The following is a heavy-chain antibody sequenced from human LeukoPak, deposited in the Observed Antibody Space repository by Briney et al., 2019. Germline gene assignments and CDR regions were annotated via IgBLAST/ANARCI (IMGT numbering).Heavy chain of an antibody. CDR2: INHSGST. V-gene: IGHV4-34*01. D-gene: IGHD4-17*01. CDR1: GGSFSGYY. Sequence: SGTLSLTCAVYGGSFSGYYWSWIRQPPGKGLEWIGEINHSGSTNYNPSLKSRVTISVDTSKNQFSLKLSSVTAADTAVYYCARELPTVTTGSAFDIWGQGTMVTVSS. J-gene: IGHJ3*02. CDR3: ARELPTVTTGSAFDI.